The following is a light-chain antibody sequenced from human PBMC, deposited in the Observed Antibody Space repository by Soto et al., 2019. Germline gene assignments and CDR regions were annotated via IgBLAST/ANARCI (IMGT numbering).Light chain of an antibody. Sequence: QSALTQPASVSGSPGQSITISCTGTSSDVVGYNYVSWYQHHPGKAPKLMIYDVSNRPSGVSNRFSGSKSGNTASLSISGLQPEDEADYYCSSYRASNTRQIVCRTGTKVTV. CDR3: SSYRASNTRQIV. CDR2: DVS. J-gene: IGLJ1*01. V-gene: IGLV2-14*03. CDR1: SSDVVGYNY.